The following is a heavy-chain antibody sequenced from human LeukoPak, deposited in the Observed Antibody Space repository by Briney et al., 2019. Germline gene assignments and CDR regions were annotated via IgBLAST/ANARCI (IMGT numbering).Heavy chain of an antibody. J-gene: IGHJ6*02. CDR2: IYTSGST. CDR3: ARVGYSWDFYGMDV. CDR1: GGSISSYY. V-gene: IGHV4-4*07. D-gene: IGHD5-18*01. Sequence: PSETLSLTCTVSGGSISSYYWSWIRQPAGKGLEWIGRIYTSGSTNYNPSLKSRVTMSVDTSRNQFSLKLSSVTAADTAVYYCARVGYSWDFYGMDVWGQGTTVTVSS.